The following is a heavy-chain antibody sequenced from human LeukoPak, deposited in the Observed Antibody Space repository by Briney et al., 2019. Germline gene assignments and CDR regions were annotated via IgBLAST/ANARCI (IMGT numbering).Heavy chain of an antibody. V-gene: IGHV1-69*13. CDR2: IIPIFGTA. CDR1: GGTFSSYA. D-gene: IGHD6-6*01. CDR3: ARLWEYSSSRFDP. Sequence: SVKVSCKASGGTFSSYAISWVRQAPGQGLEWMGGIIPIFGTANYAQKFQGRVTITPDESTSTAYMELSSLRSEDTAVYYCARLWEYSSSRFDPWGQGTLVTVSS. J-gene: IGHJ5*02.